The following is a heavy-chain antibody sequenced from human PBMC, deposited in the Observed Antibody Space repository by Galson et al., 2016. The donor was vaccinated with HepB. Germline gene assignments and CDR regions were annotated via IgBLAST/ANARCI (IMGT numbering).Heavy chain of an antibody. CDR3: AGTVLTAVGDCFDA. Sequence: QSGAEVKKPGESLRISCYLSGATVTNSWISWVRQVPGKGLEWMGRVDATNSYTFYSPSFQGHVTISADKSINTAYLQWSSLKPSDTAIYFCAGTVLTAVGDCFDAWGQGTLVTASS. CDR1: GATVTNSW. J-gene: IGHJ5*02. D-gene: IGHD7-27*01. V-gene: IGHV5-10-1*01. CDR2: VDATNSYT.